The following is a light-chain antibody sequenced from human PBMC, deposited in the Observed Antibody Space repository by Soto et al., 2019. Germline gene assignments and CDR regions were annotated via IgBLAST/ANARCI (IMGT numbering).Light chain of an antibody. V-gene: IGLV2-23*01. CDR2: EGS. J-gene: IGLJ1*01. CDR3: CSYADSDTYV. Sequence: QSVLTQPASVSGSPGQSITIPCTGTSSDVGSYNLVSWYQHHPGKAPKLMIYEGSKRPSGVSDRFSGSKSGNTASLTIPGLQAEDEADYYCCSYADSDTYVFGTGTKV. CDR1: SSDVGSYNL.